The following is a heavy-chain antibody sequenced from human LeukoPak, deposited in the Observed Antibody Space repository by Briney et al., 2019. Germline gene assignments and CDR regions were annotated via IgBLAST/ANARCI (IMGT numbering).Heavy chain of an antibody. D-gene: IGHD6-19*01. V-gene: IGHV4-59*01. CDR3: ARETKLMGYSSGLGFNY. CDR2: IYDSGNT. CDR1: GGSISSWY. Sequence: KPSETLSLTCTVSGGSISSWYWSWIRQPPGKGLEWIGYIYDSGNTNYSPSLKTRVTISADTSKNQLSLNLTSVTAADTAVYYCARETKLMGYSSGLGFNYWGQGTLVTVSS. J-gene: IGHJ4*02.